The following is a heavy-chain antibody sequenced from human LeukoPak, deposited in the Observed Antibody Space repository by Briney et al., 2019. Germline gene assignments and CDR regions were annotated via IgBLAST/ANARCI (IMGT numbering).Heavy chain of an antibody. D-gene: IGHD6-19*01. CDR1: GYSFTSYW. CDR2: IYPGDSDT. Sequence: GESLKISCKGSGYSFTSYWIGWVRQMPGKDLEWMGIIYPGDSDTRYSPSFQGHVTISADKSISTAYLQWSSLKASDTAMYYCARSGYSSGWYGVANFDYWGQGTLVTVSS. J-gene: IGHJ4*02. V-gene: IGHV5-51*01. CDR3: ARSGYSSGWYGVANFDY.